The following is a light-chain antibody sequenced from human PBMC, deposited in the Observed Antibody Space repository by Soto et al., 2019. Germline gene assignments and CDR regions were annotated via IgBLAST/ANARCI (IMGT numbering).Light chain of an antibody. CDR2: AAS. J-gene: IGKJ1*01. Sequence: DIQMTQSPTSLSASVGDRVTITCRASQGIRSFVAWYQQKPGQAPKLLIYAASTLPSGVPSRFSGSGSGTVSTLTSSSLQPEDAANYSRQYNSSPPVFGHGTKLEIK. V-gene: IGKV1-27*01. CDR3: QYNSSPPV. CDR1: QGIRSF.